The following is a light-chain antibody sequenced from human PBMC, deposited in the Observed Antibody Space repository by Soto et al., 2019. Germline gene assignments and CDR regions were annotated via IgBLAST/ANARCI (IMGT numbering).Light chain of an antibody. V-gene: IGLV2-8*01. CDR3: CSYVGATTYV. CDR1: SSDVAGYNY. J-gene: IGLJ1*01. CDR2: EVS. Sequence: QSALTQPPSASGSPGQSVTISCTGTSSDVAGYNYVSWYQQHPGKAPKLIIYEVSERPSGVPDRFSGSKSGNTASLTVSGLQADDEADYYCCSYVGATTYVFGSGTKLTVL.